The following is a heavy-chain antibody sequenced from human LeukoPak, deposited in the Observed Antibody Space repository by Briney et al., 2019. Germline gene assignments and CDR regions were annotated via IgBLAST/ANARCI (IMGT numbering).Heavy chain of an antibody. V-gene: IGHV4-30-4*01. Sequence: SQTLSLTCTVSGGCISSAGYSWSWIRQPPGKGLELIGYIYYSGSTYYNPCLKSRVTISVDTSKNQFALKLSSVTAADTAVYYCARVPHSGWFDPWGQGTLVTVSS. J-gene: IGHJ5*02. CDR2: IYYSGST. CDR1: GGCISSAGYS. D-gene: IGHD3-10*01. CDR3: ARVPHSGWFDP.